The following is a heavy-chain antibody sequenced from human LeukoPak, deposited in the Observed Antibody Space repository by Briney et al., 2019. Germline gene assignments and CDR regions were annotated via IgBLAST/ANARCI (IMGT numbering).Heavy chain of an antibody. CDR3: ARGLLRSSMIVGY. V-gene: IGHV3-30-3*01. Sequence: GGSLRLSCAASGFTFSSYAMHWVRQAPGKGLEWVAVISYDGSNKYYADSAKGRFTISRDNSKNTLYLQMNSLRAEDTAVYYCARGLLRSSMIVGYWGQGTLVTVSS. CDR1: GFTFSSYA. J-gene: IGHJ4*02. CDR2: ISYDGSNK. D-gene: IGHD3-22*01.